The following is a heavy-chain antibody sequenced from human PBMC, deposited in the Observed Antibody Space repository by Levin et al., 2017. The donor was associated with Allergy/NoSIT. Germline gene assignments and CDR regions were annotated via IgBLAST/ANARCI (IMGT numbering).Heavy chain of an antibody. J-gene: IGHJ4*02. CDR1: GFTFSSYT. V-gene: IGHV3-30-3*01. D-gene: IGHD1-26*01. CDR3: ARDIGTWESRNVADY. Sequence: GGSLRLSCAASGFTFSSYTMHWVRQAPGKGLEWVTLISHDLGRIVYADSVKGRFTISRDNSKNTLYLQMSSLRPEDTAVYYCARDIGTWESRNVADYWGQGTLVTVSS. CDR2: ISHDLGRI.